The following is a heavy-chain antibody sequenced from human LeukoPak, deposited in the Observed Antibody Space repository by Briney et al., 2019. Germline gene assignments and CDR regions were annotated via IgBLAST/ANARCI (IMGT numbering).Heavy chain of an antibody. CDR3: ATTIPRGYSGYGSSDY. J-gene: IGHJ4*02. V-gene: IGHV1-69*04. CDR1: GGTFSSYA. CDR2: IIPILDIG. Sequence: GASVKVSCKASGGTFSSYAISWVRQAPGQGLEWMGRIIPILDIGNNAQNFQGRVTITADKSTSTAYMELSSLRSEDTAVYYCATTIPRGYSGYGSSDYWGQGTLVTVSS. D-gene: IGHD5-12*01.